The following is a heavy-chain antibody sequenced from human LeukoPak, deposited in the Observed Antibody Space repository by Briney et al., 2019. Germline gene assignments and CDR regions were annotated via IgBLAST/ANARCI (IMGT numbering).Heavy chain of an antibody. J-gene: IGHJ3*02. Sequence: GGSLRLSCAASGFTFSSYGIQWVRQAPGKGLEWVAVISYDGSNKYYADSVKGRFTISRDNSKNTLYLQVNSLRAEDTAVYYCAKEQGRFWSGYYTYEAFDIWGQGTMVTVSS. V-gene: IGHV3-30*18. D-gene: IGHD3-3*01. CDR1: GFTFSSYG. CDR2: ISYDGSNK. CDR3: AKEQGRFWSGYYTYEAFDI.